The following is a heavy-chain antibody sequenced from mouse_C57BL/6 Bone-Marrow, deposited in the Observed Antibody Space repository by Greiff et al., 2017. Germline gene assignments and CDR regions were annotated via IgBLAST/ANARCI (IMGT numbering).Heavy chain of an antibody. D-gene: IGHD2-9*01. CDR3: AREPTYYGYDGGYFDV. J-gene: IGHJ1*03. V-gene: IGHV1-69*01. CDR2: IDPSDSYT. Sequence: QVQLQQPGAELVMPGASVKLSCKASGYTFTSYWMHWVKQRPGQGLEWIGEIDPSDSYTNYNQKFKGKSTLTVDKSSSTAYMQLSSLTSEDSAVYYCAREPTYYGYDGGYFDVWGTGTTDTVSS. CDR1: GYTFTSYW.